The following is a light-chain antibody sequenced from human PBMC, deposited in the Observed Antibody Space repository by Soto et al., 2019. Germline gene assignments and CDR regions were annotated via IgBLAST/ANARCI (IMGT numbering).Light chain of an antibody. CDR3: MHALQTPQKYI. J-gene: IGKJ2*01. Sequence: DVVMTQSPLSLPVTPGEPASISCRSSQSLLHSNGYNYLDSFLQKPGHSPQLLIYLGSTRASGVPDRFSGSGSGTDFTLTISRVESEYVVGYYCMHALQTPQKYIFGQGTRLDIK. CDR2: LGS. V-gene: IGKV2-28*01. CDR1: QSLLHSNGYNY.